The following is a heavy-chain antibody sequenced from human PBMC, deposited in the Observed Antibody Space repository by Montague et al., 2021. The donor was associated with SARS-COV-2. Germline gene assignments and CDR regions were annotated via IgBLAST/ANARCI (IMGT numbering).Heavy chain of an antibody. Sequence: SEPLSLTCTVSGGSISSSSNYWGWIRQPPGKGLEWIGSIYYSGSTYYXSSLKSRVTISVDTSKNQFSLKLNSVTAADTAVYYCARLVWFGELSSENWFDPWGQGTLVTVSS. CDR2: IYYSGST. CDR3: ARLVWFGELSSENWFDP. V-gene: IGHV4-39*01. CDR1: GGSISSSSNY. J-gene: IGHJ5*02. D-gene: IGHD3-10*01.